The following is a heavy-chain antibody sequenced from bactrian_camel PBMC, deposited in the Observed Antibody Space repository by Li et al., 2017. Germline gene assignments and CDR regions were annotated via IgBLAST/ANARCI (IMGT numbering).Heavy chain of an antibody. CDR2: IYSTGSNI. CDR1: GFTFSTYY. Sequence: VQLVESGGGLVQTAGSLRLSCAASGFTFSTYYTWVRQAPGKGLEWVSSIYSTGSNIDYADSVKGRFTISRDNAKNTVYLRMNSLKSEDTALYYCASTSSDHWSTLGYWGQGTQVTV. CDR3: ASTSSDHWSTLGY. V-gene: IGHV3-2*01. J-gene: IGHJ6*01. D-gene: IGHD1*01.